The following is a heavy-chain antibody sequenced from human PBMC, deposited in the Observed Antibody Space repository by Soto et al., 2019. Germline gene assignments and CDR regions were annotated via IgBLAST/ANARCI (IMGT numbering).Heavy chain of an antibody. CDR1: GGSISSSSYY. D-gene: IGHD4-17*01. J-gene: IGHJ6*03. CDR3: ARQDADYVEYYHYYMDV. V-gene: IGHV4-39*01. CDR2: IYYSGTT. Sequence: QLQLQESGPGLVKPSETLSLTCSVSGGSISSSSYYWGWIRQPPGKGLEWIGSIYYSGTTYYNPSLKSRVTISAHTSKNQFSLRLSSLTAADTAVYYCARQDADYVEYYHYYMDVRGKGTTVTVSS.